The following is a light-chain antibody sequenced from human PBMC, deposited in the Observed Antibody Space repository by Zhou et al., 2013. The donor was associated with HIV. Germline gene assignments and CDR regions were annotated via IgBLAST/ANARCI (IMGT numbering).Light chain of an antibody. CDR1: QAIRSD. V-gene: IGKV1-17*02. Sequence: DIQMTQSPFSLSASVGDRVTITCRTSQAIRSDLSWYQQKSGEVPKRLIFAASHLQSGVPSKFGASGSGTEFTLTISYLQPEDCATYYCLQHDTYPFTFGQGTRLEIK. CDR2: AAS. J-gene: IGKJ5*01. CDR3: LQHDTYPFT.